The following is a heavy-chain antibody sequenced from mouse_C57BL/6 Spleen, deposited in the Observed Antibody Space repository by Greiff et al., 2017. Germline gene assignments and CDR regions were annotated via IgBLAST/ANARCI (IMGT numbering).Heavy chain of an antibody. CDR3: ARWDYDYDDY. J-gene: IGHJ2*01. V-gene: IGHV1-64*01. Sequence: QVHVKQPGAELVKPGASVKLSCKASGYTFTSYWMHWVKQRPGQGLEWIGMIHPNSGSTNYNEKFKSKATLTVDKSSSTAYMQLSSLTSEDSAVYYCARWDYDYDDYWGQGTTLTVSS. CDR1: GYTFTSYW. CDR2: IHPNSGST. D-gene: IGHD2-4*01.